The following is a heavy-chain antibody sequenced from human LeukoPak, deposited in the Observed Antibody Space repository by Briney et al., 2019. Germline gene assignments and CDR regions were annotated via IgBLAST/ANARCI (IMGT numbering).Heavy chain of an antibody. J-gene: IGHJ3*02. V-gene: IGHV3-23*01. CDR2: ISGSGGST. CDR1: GITFSSYA. D-gene: IGHD1-26*01. CDR3: ARTSVSGSSKLDAFDI. Sequence: GSLRLSCAASGITFSSYAMSWVRPAPGKGLEWVSAISGSGGSTYYADSVKGRFTISRDNSKNTLYLQMNSLRAEDTAVYYCARTSVSGSSKLDAFDIWGQGTMVTVSS.